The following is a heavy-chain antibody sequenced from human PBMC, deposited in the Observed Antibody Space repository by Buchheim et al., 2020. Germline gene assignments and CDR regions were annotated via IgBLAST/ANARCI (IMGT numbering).Heavy chain of an antibody. CDR1: GFTVSSHW. CDR2: IKEDGSEK. D-gene: IGHD3-10*01. J-gene: IGHJ4*02. CDR3: ARGSPFGSY. Sequence: EVQLVESGGGLVQPGGSLRLSCAASGFTVSSHWMHWVRQAPGKGLEWVANIKEDGSEKKYEDSVKGRFTISRDNGKNSLYLQMNSLRTDDTAVYYCARGSPFGSYWGQGTL. V-gene: IGHV3-7*01.